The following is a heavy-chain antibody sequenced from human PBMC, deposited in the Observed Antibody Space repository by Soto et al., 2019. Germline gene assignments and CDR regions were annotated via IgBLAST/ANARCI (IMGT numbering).Heavy chain of an antibody. J-gene: IGHJ4*02. CDR1: GFSFSRFE. CDR3: AKDLGSYLSPAFDY. D-gene: IGHD1-26*01. Sequence: PGGSLRLSCAASGFSFSRFEMNWVRQAPGKGLEWVSYISSSSDIMYYADSVKGRFAISRDNAKNSLFLQMNSLRPEDTAVYYCAKDLGSYLSPAFDYWGLGTLVTSPQ. CDR2: ISSSSDIM. V-gene: IGHV3-48*03.